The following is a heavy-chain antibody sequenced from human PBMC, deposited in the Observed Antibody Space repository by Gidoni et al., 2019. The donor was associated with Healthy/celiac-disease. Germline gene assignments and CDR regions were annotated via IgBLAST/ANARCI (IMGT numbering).Heavy chain of an antibody. CDR1: GFSFSSYG. CDR2: IWYDGSNK. Sequence: QVKLLASGGGVVQPGGSLTLSCAASGFSFSSYGMHWVRQAQGQGLEWVAVIWYDGSNKYYADYVKGRFTIARDNSKNTLYRQMNSLRAEDTAVYYCARDLGGSGNYWGQGTLVTVSS. J-gene: IGHJ4*02. D-gene: IGHD3-10*01. CDR3: ARDLGGSGNY. V-gene: IGHV3-33*01.